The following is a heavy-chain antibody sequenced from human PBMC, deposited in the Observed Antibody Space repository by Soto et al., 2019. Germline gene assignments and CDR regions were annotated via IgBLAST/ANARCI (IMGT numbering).Heavy chain of an antibody. CDR3: ASMVRGAPVGF. CDR1: GLTVSSNY. Sequence: EVQLVETGGGLIQPGGSLRLSCAVSGLTVSSNYMSWVRQAPGKGLEWVSVIYSDGGTYYADSVKGRFTISKDNSKNTTYFQMSRLRAEDTAMYYCASMVRGAPVGFWGQGTLVTVSS. CDR2: IYSDGGT. D-gene: IGHD3-10*01. V-gene: IGHV3-53*02. J-gene: IGHJ4*02.